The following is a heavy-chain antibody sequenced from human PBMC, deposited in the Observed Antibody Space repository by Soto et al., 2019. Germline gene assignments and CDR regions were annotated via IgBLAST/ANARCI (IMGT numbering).Heavy chain of an antibody. CDR2: IYYSGST. J-gene: IGHJ4*02. D-gene: IGHD1-26*01. CDR3: ARAWGFYFDY. CDR1: GGSISSYY. V-gene: IGHV4-59*01. Sequence: QVQLQESGPGLVKPSETLSLTCTVSGGSISSYYWSWIRQPPGKGLELIGYIYYSGSTNYNPSLKSRVTIAVDTSTNQFSLKLSSVTAADTAVYYCARAWGFYFDYWGQGTLVTVSS.